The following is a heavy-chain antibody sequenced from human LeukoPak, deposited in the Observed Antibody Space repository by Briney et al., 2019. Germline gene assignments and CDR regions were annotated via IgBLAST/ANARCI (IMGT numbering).Heavy chain of an antibody. CDR3: ARGSGASRPYYLDY. J-gene: IGHJ4*02. D-gene: IGHD3-10*01. V-gene: IGHV3-23*01. Sequence: GGSLRLSCAASGFTFSSYAMSWVRQAPGKGLEWVSAISGSGGSTYYADSVKGRFTISRDNSKNTLYLQMNSLRAEDTAVYYCARGSGASRPYYLDYWGRGTLVTVPS. CDR2: ISGSGGST. CDR1: GFTFSSYA.